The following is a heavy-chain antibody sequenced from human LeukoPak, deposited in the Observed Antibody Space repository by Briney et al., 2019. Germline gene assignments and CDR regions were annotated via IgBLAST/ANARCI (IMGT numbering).Heavy chain of an antibody. CDR1: GYTFTGYY. J-gene: IGHJ4*02. CDR3: ARVYDFWSGYFYFDY. D-gene: IGHD3-3*01. CDR2: INPNSGGT. V-gene: IGHV1-2*02. Sequence: GASVKVSCKASGYTFTGYYMHWVRQAPGQGLEWMGWINPNSGGTNYAQKFQGRVTMTRDTSISTAYKELSRLRSDDTAVYYCARVYDFWSGYFYFDYWGQGTLVTVSS.